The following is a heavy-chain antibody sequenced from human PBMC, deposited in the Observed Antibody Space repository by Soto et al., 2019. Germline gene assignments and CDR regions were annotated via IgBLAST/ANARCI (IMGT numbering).Heavy chain of an antibody. CDR2: FSGSSGTI. J-gene: IGHJ6*02. CDR1: GFTFSTYE. V-gene: IGHV3-48*03. Sequence: EVQLVESGGGLVQPGGSLRLSCAASGFTFSTYEMNWVRQAPGKGLEWVSFFSGSSGTIFYADSVEGRFTISGDNAKNSLYLQMNSLRAEDTAVYYCARGRPSSPYYYYGMDVWGQGTTVTVSS. D-gene: IGHD6-6*01. CDR3: ARGRPSSPYYYYGMDV.